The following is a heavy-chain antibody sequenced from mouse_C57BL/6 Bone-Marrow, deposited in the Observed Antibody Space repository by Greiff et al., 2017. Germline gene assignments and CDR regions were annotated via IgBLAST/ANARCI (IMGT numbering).Heavy chain of an antibody. CDR3: ARGGGSNYDAMDY. V-gene: IGHV5-4*03. J-gene: IGHJ4*01. Sequence: EVKLVESGGGLVKPGGSLTLSCAASGFTFSSYAMSWVRQTPEKRLEWVATISDGGSYTYYPDYVKGRFTMSRDNAKNNLYLQMRQLKSEDTAMYYCARGGGSNYDAMDYWGQGTSVTVSS. CDR1: GFTFSSYA. CDR2: ISDGGSYT. D-gene: IGHD1-1*01.